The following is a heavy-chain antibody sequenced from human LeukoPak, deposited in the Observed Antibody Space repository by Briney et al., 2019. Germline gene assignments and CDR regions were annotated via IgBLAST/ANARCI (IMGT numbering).Heavy chain of an antibody. V-gene: IGHV1-46*01. J-gene: IGHJ5*02. CDR2: INPSGGST. Sequence: GASVKVSCKASGYTFTSYYMHWVRQAPGQGLEWMGIINPSGGSTSYAQKFQGRVTMTRDTPTSTVYMELSSLRSEDTAVYYCASSWNLDANWFDPWGQGTLVTVSS. CDR3: ASSWNLDANWFDP. D-gene: IGHD1-7*01. CDR1: GYTFTSYY.